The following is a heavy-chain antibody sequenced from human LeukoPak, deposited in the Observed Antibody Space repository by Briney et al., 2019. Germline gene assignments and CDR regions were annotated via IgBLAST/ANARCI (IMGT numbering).Heavy chain of an antibody. V-gene: IGHV1-69*13. J-gene: IGHJ3*02. CDR3: ARGALRTTEAFDI. D-gene: IGHD1-14*01. CDR2: IIPIFGTA. Sequence: ASVKDSCKASVGTFSSYAISWVRQAPGQGLEWMGGIIPIFGTANYAQKFQGRVTITADESTSTAYMELSSLRSEDTAVYYCARGALRTTEAFDIWGQGTMVTVSS. CDR1: VGTFSSYA.